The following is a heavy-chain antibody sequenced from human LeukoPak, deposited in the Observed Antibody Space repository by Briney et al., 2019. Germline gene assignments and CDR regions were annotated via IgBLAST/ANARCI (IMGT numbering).Heavy chain of an antibody. J-gene: IGHJ4*02. CDR3: ASLPYDSSAPGLGYFDY. CDR2: IYYSGST. D-gene: IGHD3-22*01. CDR1: GGSISNSSYY. Sequence: SETLSLTCTVSGGSISNSSYYWGWIRQPPGKGLEWIGSIYYSGSTYYNPSLKSRVTISVDTSKNQFSLKLSSVTAADTAVYYCASLPYDSSAPGLGYFDYWGQGTLVTVSS. V-gene: IGHV4-39*01.